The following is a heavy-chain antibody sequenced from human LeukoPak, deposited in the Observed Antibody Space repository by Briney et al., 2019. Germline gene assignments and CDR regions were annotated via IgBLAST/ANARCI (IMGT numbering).Heavy chain of an antibody. CDR2: ISAYNGNT. CDR3: ARASVVVAASHFDY. Sequence: GASVNDSCKASGYTFTSYGISWVRQAPGQGLEWMGWISAYNGNTNYAQKLQGRVTMTTDTSTSTAYMELRSLRSDDTAVYYCARASVVVAASHFDYWGQGTLVTVSS. D-gene: IGHD2-15*01. V-gene: IGHV1-18*04. CDR1: GYTFTSYG. J-gene: IGHJ4*02.